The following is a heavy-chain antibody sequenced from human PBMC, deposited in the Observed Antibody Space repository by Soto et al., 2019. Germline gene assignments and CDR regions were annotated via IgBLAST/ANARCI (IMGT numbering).Heavy chain of an antibody. CDR3: ARESYRGDHSSDY. CDR1: GYSISIGCF. Sequence: SETLSLTCAVSGYSISIGCFWVCIRQPPGKGLEWIANMYHDGNTHYNPSLKSRVTMSVDTSKNQFSLKLNSVTAADTAVYYCARESYRGDHSSDYWGQGILVTVYS. J-gene: IGHJ4*02. CDR2: MYHDGNT. D-gene: IGHD5-12*01. V-gene: IGHV4-38-2*02.